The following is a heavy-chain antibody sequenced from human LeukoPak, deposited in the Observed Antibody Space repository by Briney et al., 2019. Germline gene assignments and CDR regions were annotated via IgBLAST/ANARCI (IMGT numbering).Heavy chain of an antibody. V-gene: IGHV4-34*01. CDR3: ARELRSFDY. J-gene: IGHJ4*02. Sequence: SETLSLTCTVYGGSFSPYHWSWIRQSPDKGLEWIGEINHSGSTNYNPSLKSRVTISVDTSKNQFSLKLSSVTAADTAVYYCARELRSFDYWGQGTLVTVSS. D-gene: IGHD1-14*01. CDR1: GGSFSPYH. CDR2: INHSGST.